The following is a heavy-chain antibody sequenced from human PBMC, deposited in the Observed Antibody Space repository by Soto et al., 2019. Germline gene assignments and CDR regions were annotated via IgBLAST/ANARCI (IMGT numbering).Heavy chain of an antibody. CDR3: ARWDDYGASDQYHFDH. V-gene: IGHV1-18*01. CDR2: TSFYNGHT. Sequence: ASGKVSWKDSGYTFTASGISWVRQAPGQGLEWMGWTSFYNGHTEYSPKFLGRVVMTTDTSADTAYLELRSLRPDDAALYYCARWDDYGASDQYHFDHWGQGTLVTVS. D-gene: IGHD4-17*01. J-gene: IGHJ4*02. CDR1: GYTFTASG.